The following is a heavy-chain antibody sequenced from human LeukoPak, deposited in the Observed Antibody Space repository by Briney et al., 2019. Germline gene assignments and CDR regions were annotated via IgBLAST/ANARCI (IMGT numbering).Heavy chain of an antibody. J-gene: IGHJ3*02. CDR1: GGTFSRYT. Sequence: SVKVSCKASGGTFSRYTITWVRQAPGQGLEWMGRIIPILGIANYAQKFQGRVTITADKSTRTAYTELSSLRSEDTAVYCCASLSPTDFWSGYLVPDAFDIWGQGTMVTVSS. CDR2: IIPILGIA. V-gene: IGHV1-69*02. CDR3: ASLSPTDFWSGYLVPDAFDI. D-gene: IGHD3-3*01.